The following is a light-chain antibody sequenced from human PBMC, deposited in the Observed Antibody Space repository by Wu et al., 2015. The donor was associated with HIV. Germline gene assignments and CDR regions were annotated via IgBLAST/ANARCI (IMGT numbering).Light chain of an antibody. V-gene: IGKV1-9*01. Sequence: RNYLDLVYSKNQRVKAPKLLIYAASTLAKRGVPSRFSGSGSGTEFTLTISRLQPEDFATYYCQQLNSFPFTFGGGTKVEIK. CDR1: RNY. CDR3: QQLNSFPFT. CDR2: AAS. J-gene: IGKJ4*01.